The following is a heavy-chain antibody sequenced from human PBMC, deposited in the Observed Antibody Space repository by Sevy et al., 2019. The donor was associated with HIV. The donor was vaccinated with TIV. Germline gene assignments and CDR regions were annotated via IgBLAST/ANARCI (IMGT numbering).Heavy chain of an antibody. Sequence: GGSLRLSCAASGFTFSSYWMHWVRQAPGKGLVWVSRINSDGSSTSYADSVKGRFTISRDNAKNTLYLQMSSLRAEDTAVYYCARGATYYYYYYMDVWGKGTTVTVSS. CDR1: GFTFSSYW. V-gene: IGHV3-74*01. CDR2: INSDGSST. CDR3: ARGATYYYYYYMDV. J-gene: IGHJ6*03.